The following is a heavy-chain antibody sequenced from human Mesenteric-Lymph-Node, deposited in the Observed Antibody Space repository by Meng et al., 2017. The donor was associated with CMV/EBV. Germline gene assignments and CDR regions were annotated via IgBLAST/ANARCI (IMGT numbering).Heavy chain of an antibody. Sequence: GESLKISCAASGFIVSGNYISWVRQAPGKGLEWVSIIYSGGTKFFADSVKGRFTISRDNSKNTVLLQMNSLRAEDTAVYYCATNLKFYYYAMDVWGQGTTVTVSS. V-gene: IGHV3-53*01. CDR3: ATNLKFYYYAMDV. D-gene: IGHD1-20*01. CDR1: GFIVSGNY. J-gene: IGHJ6*02. CDR2: IYSGGTK.